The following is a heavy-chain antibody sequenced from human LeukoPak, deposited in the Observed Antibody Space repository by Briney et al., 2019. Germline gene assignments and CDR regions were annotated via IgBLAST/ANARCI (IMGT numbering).Heavy chain of an antibody. CDR2: ISGSSGII. V-gene: IGHV3-48*02. CDR1: GFTFNTYT. CDR3: AQKGGTDH. J-gene: IGHJ4*02. D-gene: IGHD2-15*01. Sequence: GGSLRLSYAASGFTFNTYTMNWVRQAPGKGLEWVSYISGSSGIIDYADSVRGRFTISRDNAKNSLYLQMSSLRDEDTAVYYCAQKGGTDHWGQGTLVTVSS.